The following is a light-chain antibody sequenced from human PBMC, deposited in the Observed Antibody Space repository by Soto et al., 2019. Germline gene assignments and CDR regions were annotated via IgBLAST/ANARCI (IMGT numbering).Light chain of an antibody. CDR1: SSDVGGYNS. CDR2: DVS. Sequence: QSALTQPASVSGSPGQSIAISCTGTSSDVGGYNSASWYQQHPGKAPKLLIYDVSNRPSGVSNRFSGSKSGNTASLTIFGFQAEDEADYYCSSYGTGGSYVLGTGTKV. CDR3: SSYGTGGSYV. J-gene: IGLJ1*01. V-gene: IGLV2-14*03.